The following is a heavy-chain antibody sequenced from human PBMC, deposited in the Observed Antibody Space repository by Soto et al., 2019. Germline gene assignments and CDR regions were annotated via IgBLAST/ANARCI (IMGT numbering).Heavy chain of an antibody. CDR2: IYYSGST. Sequence: PSETLSLTCTVSGGSISSGDYYWSWIRQPPGKGLEWIGYIYYSGSTYYNPSLKSRVTISVDTSKNQFSLKLRSVTAADKAVYYCARASPFENILNHYGMDVWGQGTTVTVSS. D-gene: IGHD3-9*01. CDR1: GGSISSGDYY. J-gene: IGHJ6*02. CDR3: ARASPFENILNHYGMDV. V-gene: IGHV4-30-4*01.